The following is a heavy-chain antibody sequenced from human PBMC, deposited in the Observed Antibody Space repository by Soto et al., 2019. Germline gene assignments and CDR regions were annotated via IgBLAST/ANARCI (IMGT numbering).Heavy chain of an antibody. J-gene: IGHJ4*02. Sequence: QVQLVQSGSEVKKPGSSVKVSCKASGGSFSSNPISSVRQAPGQGLEWMAGIIPIFATVHYAQKFQGRVTITADESTSTAYMELTSLRSEDTAVYFCARGGRGYSSAPRYYFDYWGQGTLVTVSS. V-gene: IGHV1-69*01. CDR2: IIPIFATV. CDR1: GGSFSSNP. CDR3: ARGGRGYSSAPRYYFDY. D-gene: IGHD5-18*01.